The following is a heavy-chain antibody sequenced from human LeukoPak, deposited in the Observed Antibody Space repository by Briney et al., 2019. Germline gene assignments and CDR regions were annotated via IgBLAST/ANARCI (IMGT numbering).Heavy chain of an antibody. Sequence: ASVKVSCKASGYTFTSYYMHWVRQAPGQGLEWMGIINPGGGSTSYAQKFQGRVTMTRDTSTSTVYMELSSLKSEDTAVYYCARVLPRIAAAGEISRFDHWGQGTLVTVSS. CDR1: GYTFTSYY. CDR3: ARVLPRIAAAGEISRFDH. J-gene: IGHJ5*02. CDR2: INPGGGST. V-gene: IGHV1-46*03. D-gene: IGHD6-13*01.